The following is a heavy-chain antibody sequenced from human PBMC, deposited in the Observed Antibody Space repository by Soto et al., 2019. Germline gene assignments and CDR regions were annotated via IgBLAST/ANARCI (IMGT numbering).Heavy chain of an antibody. Sequence: GGSLRLSCAASGFNFDDYAMHWVRQIPGKGLEWVSGISWEGGSIGYADSVKGRFTISRDNSKNTLYLQMNSLRAEDTAVYYCARDDPPSGGIGSGGYYNAFAIWGQGTMVTVSS. V-gene: IGHV3-9*01. CDR2: ISWEGGSI. CDR1: GFNFDDYA. J-gene: IGHJ3*02. D-gene: IGHD3-22*01. CDR3: ARDDPPSGGIGSGGYYNAFAI.